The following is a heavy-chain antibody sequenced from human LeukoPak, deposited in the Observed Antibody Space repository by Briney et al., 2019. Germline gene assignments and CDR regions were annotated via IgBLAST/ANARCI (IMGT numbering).Heavy chain of an antibody. D-gene: IGHD3-9*01. CDR1: GFTFSNYA. V-gene: IGHV3-30*04. Sequence: GGSLRLSCAASGFTFSNYAMHWVRQAPGKGLGWVAVISYDGSNKYYADSVKGRFTISRDDSKNTLYLQMNSLSAEDTAVYYCARDEEDILPGYSNYWGQGTLVTVSS. J-gene: IGHJ4*02. CDR2: ISYDGSNK. CDR3: ARDEEDILPGYSNY.